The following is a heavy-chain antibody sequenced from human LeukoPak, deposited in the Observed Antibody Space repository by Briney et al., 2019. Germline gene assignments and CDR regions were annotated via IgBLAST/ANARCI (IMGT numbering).Heavy chain of an antibody. D-gene: IGHD6-19*01. CDR2: ISCRSGAI. CDR3: AREGDRGSVVADYFDS. V-gene: IGHV3-23*01. CDR1: GFTFSDYS. J-gene: IGHJ4*02. Sequence: GGSLRLSCAVSGFTFSDYSMAWVRQAPGKGLEWVSVISCRSGAIFYADSVEGRLTISRDNSNNELYLQMSSLRAEDTALYYCAREGDRGSVVADYFDSWGQGALVTVSS.